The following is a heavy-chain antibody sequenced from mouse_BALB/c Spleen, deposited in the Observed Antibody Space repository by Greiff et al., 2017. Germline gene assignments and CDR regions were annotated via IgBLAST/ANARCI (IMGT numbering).Heavy chain of an antibody. J-gene: IGHJ4*01. Sequence: EVKLVESGGGLVKPGGSLKLSCAASGFTFSSYAMSWVRQTPEKRLEWVASISSGGSTSYTDSVKDRFTISSENAMNILYLQMSSLRTANTAMYYCARGSDGYYAYYYMDYWGQGTTVTVSS. CDR2: ISSGGST. D-gene: IGHD2-3*01. CDR3: ARGSDGYYAYYYMDY. CDR1: GFTFSSYA. V-gene: IGHV5-6-5*01.